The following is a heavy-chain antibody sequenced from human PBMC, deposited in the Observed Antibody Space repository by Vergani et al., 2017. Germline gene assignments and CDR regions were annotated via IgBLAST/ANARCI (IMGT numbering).Heavy chain of an antibody. D-gene: IGHD1-26*01. V-gene: IGHV3-21*03. CDR1: GFTFSSYS. J-gene: IGHJ4*02. CDR2: ISSSSSYI. Sequence: EVQLVESGGGLVKPGGSLRLSCAASGFTFSSYSMNWVRQAPGKGLEWVSSISSSSSYIYYADSVKGRFTISRDNAKNSLYLQMNRLRAEDTAVYYCARLGAHSFDYWGQGTLVTVSS. CDR3: ARLGAHSFDY.